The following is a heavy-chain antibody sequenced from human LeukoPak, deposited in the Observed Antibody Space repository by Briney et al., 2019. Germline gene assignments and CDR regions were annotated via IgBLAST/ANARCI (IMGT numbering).Heavy chain of an antibody. CDR3: AGSDLTQDYWDY. CDR2: IYSSGYT. D-gene: IGHD2-15*01. J-gene: IGHJ4*02. Sequence: SETLSLTCTVSGGSVSTSSYYWGWIRQPPGKGLEWIGRIYSSGYTYYNPSLKSRATISVDTSKNQFSLKLTSVTAADTAVYYCAGSDLTQDYWDYWGREPWSPSPQ. V-gene: IGHV4-39*07. CDR1: GGSVSTSSYY.